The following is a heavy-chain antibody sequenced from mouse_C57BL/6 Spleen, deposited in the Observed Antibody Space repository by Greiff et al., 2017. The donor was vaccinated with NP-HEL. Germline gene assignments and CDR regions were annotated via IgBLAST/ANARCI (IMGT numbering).Heavy chain of an antibody. Sequence: EVMLVESGGGLVQPGGSLKLSCAASGFTFSDYYMYWVRQTPEKRLEWVAYISNGGGSTYYPDTVKGRFTISRDNAKNTLYLQMSRLKSEDTAMYYCASSYDGYSTWCAYWGQGTLVTVSA. CDR1: GFTFSDYY. CDR2: ISNGGGST. CDR3: ASSYDGYSTWCAY. D-gene: IGHD2-3*01. J-gene: IGHJ3*01. V-gene: IGHV5-12*01.